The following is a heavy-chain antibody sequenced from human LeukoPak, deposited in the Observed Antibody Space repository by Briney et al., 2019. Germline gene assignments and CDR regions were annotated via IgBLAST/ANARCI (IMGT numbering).Heavy chain of an antibody. J-gene: IGHJ4*02. D-gene: IGHD2-2*01. CDR1: GFTFSSYG. CDR3: ARRYCSSTSCYHVDY. V-gene: IGHV3-33*01. CDR2: IWYDGSNK. Sequence: PGGSLRLSCAASGFTFSSYGMHWVRQAPGKGLEWVAVIWYDGSNKYYADSVKGRSTISRDNSKNTLYLQMNSLRAEDTAVYYCARRYCSSTSCYHVDYWGQGTLVTVSS.